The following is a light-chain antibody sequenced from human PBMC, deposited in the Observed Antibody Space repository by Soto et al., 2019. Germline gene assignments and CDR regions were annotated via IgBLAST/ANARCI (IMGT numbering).Light chain of an antibody. CDR2: GAS. Sequence: EIVLTQSPGTLSLSPGARAPLSCRARQSVSGSYLAWYQQRPGQAPRLLIYGASIRATGIPDRFSGSGSGTDFTLTISRLEPEDFAVYFCQQHGSSPWTFGQGTKVDIK. J-gene: IGKJ1*01. CDR1: QSVSGSY. CDR3: QQHGSSPWT. V-gene: IGKV3-20*01.